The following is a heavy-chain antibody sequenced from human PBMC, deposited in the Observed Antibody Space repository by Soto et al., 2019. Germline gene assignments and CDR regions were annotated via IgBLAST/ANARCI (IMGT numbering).Heavy chain of an antibody. CDR2: ISAYNGNT. CDR1: GYTFTSYG. Sequence: QVQLVQSGAEVKKPGASVKVSCKASGYTFTSYGISWVRQAPGQGLEWMGWISAYNGNTNYAQKLQGRVTMTTDTSTSTAYMELRSLRSDATAVYYCARDPFTVTTGVYYYYYGMDVWGQGTTVTVSS. J-gene: IGHJ6*02. V-gene: IGHV1-18*01. D-gene: IGHD4-4*01. CDR3: ARDPFTVTTGVYYYYYGMDV.